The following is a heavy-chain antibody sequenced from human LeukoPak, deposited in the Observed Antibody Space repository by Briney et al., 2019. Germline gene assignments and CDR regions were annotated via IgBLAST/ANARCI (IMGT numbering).Heavy chain of an antibody. CDR2: IWYDGSNK. J-gene: IGHJ4*02. D-gene: IGHD1-26*01. V-gene: IGHV3-33*06. Sequence: GGSLRLSCAASGFTFSSYGMHWVRQAPGKGLEWVAVIWYDGSNKYYADSVKGRFTISRDNSKNTLYLQMNSLRAEDTAVYYCAEEFERMGGYDYWGQGTLVTVSS. CDR1: GFTFSSYG. CDR3: AEEFERMGGYDY.